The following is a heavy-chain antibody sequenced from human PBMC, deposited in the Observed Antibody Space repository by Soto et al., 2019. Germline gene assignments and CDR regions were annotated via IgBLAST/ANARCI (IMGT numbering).Heavy chain of an antibody. CDR2: IKSKTDGGTT. V-gene: IGHV3-15*01. CDR1: GFTFSNAW. Sequence: PGGSLRLSCAASGFTFSNAWMSWVRQAPGKGLEWVGRIKSKTDGGTTDYAAPVKGRFTISRDDSKNTLYLRMNSLKTEDTAVYYCTTENWNYGNLDYWGQGTLVTVSS. J-gene: IGHJ4*02. CDR3: TTENWNYGNLDY. D-gene: IGHD1-7*01.